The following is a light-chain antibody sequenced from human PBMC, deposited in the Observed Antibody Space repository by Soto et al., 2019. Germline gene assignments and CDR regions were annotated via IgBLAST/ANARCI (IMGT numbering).Light chain of an antibody. CDR2: WAS. CDR1: QSVLYSSNNKNY. CDR3: QQYYSTPRT. Sequence: DIVMTQSPDSLAVSLGERATINCKSSQSVLYSSNNKNYLAWYQQKPGQPPKLLIYWASTRESGVPDRFSGSGSGKDFTLTISSLQAEDVAVNYCQQYYSTPRTFGQGTKVEIK. J-gene: IGKJ1*01. V-gene: IGKV4-1*01.